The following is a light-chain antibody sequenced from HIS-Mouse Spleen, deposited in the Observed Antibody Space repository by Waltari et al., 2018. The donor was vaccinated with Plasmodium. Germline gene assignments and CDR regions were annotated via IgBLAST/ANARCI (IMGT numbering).Light chain of an antibody. J-gene: IGKJ1*01. CDR3: QQYGSSSWT. CDR2: CAS. Sequence: EIVLTQSPGTLSLSPGERATLSCRASQSVSSSYLAWYQQKPGQAPRLLIDCASSRATGIPDRFSGSGSGTDFTLTISRLEPEDFAVYYCQQYGSSSWTFGQGTKVEIK. V-gene: IGKV3-20*01. CDR1: QSVSSSY.